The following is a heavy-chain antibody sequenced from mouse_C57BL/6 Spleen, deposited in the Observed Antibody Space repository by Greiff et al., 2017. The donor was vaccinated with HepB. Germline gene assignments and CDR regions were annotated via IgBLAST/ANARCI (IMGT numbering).Heavy chain of an antibody. J-gene: IGHJ2*01. CDR1: GYTFTDYN. D-gene: IGHD6-1*01. CDR3: ASSRHQVSYFDY. V-gene: IGHV1-22*01. Sequence: EVKLVESGPELVKPGASVKMSCKASGYTFTDYNMHWVKQSHGKSLEWIGYINPNNGGTSYNQKFKGKATLTVNKSSSTAYMELRSLTSEDSAVYYCASSRHQVSYFDYWGQGTTLTVSS. CDR2: INPNNGGT.